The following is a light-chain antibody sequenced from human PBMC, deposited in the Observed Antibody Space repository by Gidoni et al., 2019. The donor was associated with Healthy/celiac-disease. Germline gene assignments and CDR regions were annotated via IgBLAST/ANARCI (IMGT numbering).Light chain of an antibody. V-gene: IGKV3-20*01. CDR1: QSVSSSY. J-gene: IGKJ4*01. CDR3: QQYGSSPLT. CDR2: GAS. Sequence: IVLTQSPGTLSLSPGVRATLSCMASQSVSSSYLAWYQQKPGQAPRLLIYGASSRATGIPDRFSGSGSGTDFTLTISRLEPEDFAVYYCQQYGSSPLTFGGGTKVEIK.